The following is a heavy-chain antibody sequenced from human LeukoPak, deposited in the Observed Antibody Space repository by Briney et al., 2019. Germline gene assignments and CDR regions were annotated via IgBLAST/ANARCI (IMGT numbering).Heavy chain of an antibody. CDR1: GFTFSHYS. CDR3: TRAGSRRDGYNSDY. J-gene: IGHJ4*02. CDR2: IRFTGSYI. D-gene: IGHD5-24*01. V-gene: IGHV3-21*01. Sequence: GGSLRLSCVASGFTFSHYSMNWVRQAPGKGLEWVSSIRFTGSYIYYADSVKGRFTISRDDAKNLLSLQMISLRAEDTAVYYCTRAGSRRDGYNSDYWGQGTLVTVSS.